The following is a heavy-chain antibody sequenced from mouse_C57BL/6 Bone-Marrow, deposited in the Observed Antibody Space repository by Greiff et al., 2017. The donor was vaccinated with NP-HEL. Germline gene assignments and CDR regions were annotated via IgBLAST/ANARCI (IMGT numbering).Heavy chain of an antibody. CDR2: IYPGNSDT. J-gene: IGHJ1*03. D-gene: IGHD2-2*01. Sequence: VQLQQSGTVLARPGASVKMSCKTSGYTFTSYWMHWVKQRPGQGLEWIGAIYPGNSDTSYNQKFKGKAKLTAVTSASTAYMELSSLTNEDSAVYYCTRPLWLRNYWYFDVWGTGTTVTVSS. V-gene: IGHV1-5*01. CDR3: TRPLWLRNYWYFDV. CDR1: GYTFTSYW.